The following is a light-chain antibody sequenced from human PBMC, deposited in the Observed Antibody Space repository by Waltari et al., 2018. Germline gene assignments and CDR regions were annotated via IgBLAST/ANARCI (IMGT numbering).Light chain of an antibody. Sequence: TITCRGRQGIRRRLHWFQQKPNQSPQLLSKYASQSISGLPSGFNGRGSGTDFTLTINSLGAEDAAVYYCHQIASWPRTFGPGTKVETK. CDR2: YAS. CDR3: HQIASWPRT. CDR1: QGIRRR. J-gene: IGKJ1*01. V-gene: IGKV6D-21*02.